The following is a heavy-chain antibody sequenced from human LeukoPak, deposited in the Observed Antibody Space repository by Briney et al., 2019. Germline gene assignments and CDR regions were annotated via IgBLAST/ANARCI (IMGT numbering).Heavy chain of an antibody. Sequence: PGGSLRLSCAASGFTFSSYSMNWVRQAPGKGLEWVSYISSSSSTIYYADSVKGRFAISRDNAKNSLYLQMNSLRAEDTAVYYCARVPLVLPFVVSWGQGTLVTVSS. CDR2: ISSSSSTI. J-gene: IGHJ5*02. CDR3: ARVPLVLPFVVS. CDR1: GFTFSSYS. V-gene: IGHV3-48*01. D-gene: IGHD2/OR15-2a*01.